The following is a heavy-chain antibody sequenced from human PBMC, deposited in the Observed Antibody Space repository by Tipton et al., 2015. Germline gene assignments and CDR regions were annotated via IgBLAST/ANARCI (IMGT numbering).Heavy chain of an antibody. D-gene: IGHD2-15*01. CDR3: ARGGYCSGAGCYSGDYYYAMDL. CDR2: ISTSGRYI. J-gene: IGHJ6*02. CDR1: GFTFNNYA. Sequence: SLRLSCAASGFTFNNYAMNWVRQAPGKGLEWVSSISTSGRYIYYADSVRGRFTVSRDSAKNSLYLQMDSLRAEDSGVYYCARGGYCSGAGCYSGDYYYAMDLWGQGTTVTVSS. V-gene: IGHV3-21*01.